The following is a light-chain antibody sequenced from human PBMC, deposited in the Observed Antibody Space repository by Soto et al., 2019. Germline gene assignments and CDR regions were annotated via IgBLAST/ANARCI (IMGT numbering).Light chain of an antibody. Sequence: QSALTQPACVSRFPGQSVTVSCTGTSSDFGSYNLVSWYQQHPGKAPKLMIYEDSKRPSGVSNRFSGSKSGNTASLTISGLQAEDDADYYCCSYAGSSTYVFGTGTKVTVL. CDR2: EDS. J-gene: IGLJ1*01. CDR1: SSDFGSYNL. CDR3: CSYAGSSTYV. V-gene: IGLV2-23*01.